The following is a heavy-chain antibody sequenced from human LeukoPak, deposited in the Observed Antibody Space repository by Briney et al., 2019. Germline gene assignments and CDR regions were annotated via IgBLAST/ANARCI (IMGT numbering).Heavy chain of an antibody. D-gene: IGHD3-22*01. Sequence: ASVKVSCKASGYTFTGYYMHWVRQAPGQGLEWMGWINPNSGGTNYAQKFQGRVTMTRDTSISTAYMELSRLRSDDTAVYYCARDPPPDDYYDNSGYGRWGQGTLVTVSS. CDR3: ARDPPPDDYYDNSGYGR. CDR1: GYTFTGYY. J-gene: IGHJ4*02. V-gene: IGHV1-2*02. CDR2: INPNSGGT.